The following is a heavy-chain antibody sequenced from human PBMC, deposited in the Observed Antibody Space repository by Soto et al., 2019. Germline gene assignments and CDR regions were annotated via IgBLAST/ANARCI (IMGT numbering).Heavy chain of an antibody. CDR2: INHSGST. CDR1: GGSFSGYY. D-gene: IGHD3-3*01. J-gene: IGHJ6*03. V-gene: IGHV4-34*01. CDR3: ARGPFRRGFGVVIIRPYYYYYMDV. Sequence: TSETLSLTCAVYGGSFSGYYWSWIRQPPGKGLEWIGEINHSGSTNYNPSLKSRVTISVDTSKNQFSLKLSSVTAADTAVYYCARGPFRRGFGVVIIRPYYYYYMDVWGKGTTVT.